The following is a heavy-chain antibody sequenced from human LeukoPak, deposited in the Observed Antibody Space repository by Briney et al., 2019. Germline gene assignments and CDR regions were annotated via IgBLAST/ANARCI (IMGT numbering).Heavy chain of an antibody. CDR3: ARVLAVAVALDY. Sequence: PGGSLRLSCAASGFTFSSYWMHWVRQAPGKGLEWVSYISSSGSTIYYADSVKGRFTISRDNAKNSLYLQMNSLRAEDTAVYYCARVLAVAVALDYWGQGTLVTVSS. V-gene: IGHV3-48*04. J-gene: IGHJ4*02. CDR2: ISSSGSTI. CDR1: GFTFSSYW. D-gene: IGHD6-19*01.